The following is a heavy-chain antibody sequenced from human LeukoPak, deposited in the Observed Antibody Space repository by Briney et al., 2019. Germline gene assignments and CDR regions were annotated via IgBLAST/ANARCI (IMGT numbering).Heavy chain of an antibody. CDR3: ATEMAAMVY. J-gene: IGHJ4*02. Sequence: PGRSLRLSCAASGFTFSSYGMHWVRQAPGKGLEWVAVISYDGSNKYFADSVKGRFTISRDNTKNTLYLQMNSLRAEDTAVYYCATEMAAMVYWGQGTLVTVSS. CDR1: GFTFSSYG. CDR2: ISYDGSNK. D-gene: IGHD5-24*01. V-gene: IGHV3-30*03.